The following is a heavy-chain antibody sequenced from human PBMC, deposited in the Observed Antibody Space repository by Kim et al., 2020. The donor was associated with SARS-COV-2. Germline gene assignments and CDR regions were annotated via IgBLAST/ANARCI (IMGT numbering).Heavy chain of an antibody. V-gene: IGHV3-30*02. J-gene: IGHJ4*02. D-gene: IGHD3-22*01. Sequence: ADSVKGRITSSRDNAKNTLYLQMSSLRAEDTAVYYCAKANGDYYDSSSYYWGQGTLVTVSS. CDR3: AKANGDYYDSSSYY.